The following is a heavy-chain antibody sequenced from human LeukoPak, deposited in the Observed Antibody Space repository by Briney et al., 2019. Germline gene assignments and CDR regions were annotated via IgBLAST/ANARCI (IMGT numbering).Heavy chain of an antibody. J-gene: IGHJ4*02. V-gene: IGHV3-23*01. CDR3: ANRQYGDGIYYFDY. CDR2: VSGSGGDT. D-gene: IGHD4-17*01. CDR1: GFTFSSYA. Sequence: PGGSLRLSCAASGFTFSSYAMSWVRQAPGKGLEWVSAVSGSGGDTDYADSVRGRFTISRDNSKNTLYLQMISLRAEDTAVYYCANRQYGDGIYYFDYWGQGTLVTVSS.